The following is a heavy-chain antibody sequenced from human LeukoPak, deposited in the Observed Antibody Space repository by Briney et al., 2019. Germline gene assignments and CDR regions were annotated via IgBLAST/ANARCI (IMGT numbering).Heavy chain of an antibody. CDR1: GYTFTGYY. D-gene: IGHD6-13*01. CDR3: ARASRIAAASRGYNWFDP. V-gene: IGHV1-2*02. CDR2: INPNSGGT. J-gene: IGHJ5*02. Sequence: ASVKVSCKASGYTFTGYYMHWVRQAPGQGLEWMGWINPNSGGTNYAQKFQGRVTTTRDTSISTAYMELSRPRSDDTAVYYCARASRIAAASRGYNWFDPWGQGTLVTVSS.